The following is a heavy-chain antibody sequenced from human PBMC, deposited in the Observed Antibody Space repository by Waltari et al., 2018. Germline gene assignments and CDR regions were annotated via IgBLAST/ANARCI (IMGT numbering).Heavy chain of an antibody. D-gene: IGHD4-4*01. CDR2: IKQDGSET. Sequence: EVLLVESGGGLFQPGGSLRLSCAASGFIFSDFYMSWVRQAPGKGLEWVANIKQDGSETYYLDSVKGRFTISKDDVGNSLSLQMNNLRVEDTAVYYCARDMTVSQSDGFDLWGQGTMVTVS. CDR1: GFIFSDFY. V-gene: IGHV3-7*01. CDR3: ARDMTVSQSDGFDL. J-gene: IGHJ3*01.